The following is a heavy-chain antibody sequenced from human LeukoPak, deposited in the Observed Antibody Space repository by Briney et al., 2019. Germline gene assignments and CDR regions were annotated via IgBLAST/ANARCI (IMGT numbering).Heavy chain of an antibody. CDR2: INPNSGGT. D-gene: IGHD4-23*01. CDR1: GYTFTGYY. V-gene: IGHV1-2*02. CDR3: ARIYGGKGFDY. J-gene: IGHJ4*02. Sequence: ASVKVSRKASGYTFTGYYMHWVRQAPGQGLEWMGWINPNSGGTNYAQKFQGRVTMTRDTSVSTAYMELSRLRSDDTAVYYCARIYGGKGFDYWGQGTLVTVSS.